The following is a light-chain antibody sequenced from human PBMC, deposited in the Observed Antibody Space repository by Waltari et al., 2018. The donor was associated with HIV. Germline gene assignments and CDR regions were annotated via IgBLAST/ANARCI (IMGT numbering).Light chain of an antibody. CDR2: AAS. Sequence: EIVLTQSPDTLSLSPGERATLSCRASETLSSNNLAWYQQKPGQAPSLLIYAASMRATCIPDRFSGSGSGTDFSLTISRLEPEDFAVFYCQHYGSSPPITFGQGTRLEIK. CDR1: ETLSSNN. J-gene: IGKJ5*01. CDR3: QHYGSSPPIT. V-gene: IGKV3-20*01.